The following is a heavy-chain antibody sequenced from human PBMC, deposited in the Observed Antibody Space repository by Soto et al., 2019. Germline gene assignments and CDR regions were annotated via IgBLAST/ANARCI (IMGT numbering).Heavy chain of an antibody. V-gene: IGHV1-3*05. CDR1: GYTFTAYA. D-gene: IGHD6-19*01. CDR3: ARAVAVPTDFDY. CDR2: INAGNGNT. J-gene: IGHJ4*02. Sequence: QVQLVQSGAEEKKPGASVKVSCKASGYTFTAYAMHWVRQAPGQRLEWMGWINAGNGNTKYSQKFQGRVTITRDTSASTAYMELSSLRSEDTAVYYCARAVAVPTDFDYWGQGTLVTVSS.